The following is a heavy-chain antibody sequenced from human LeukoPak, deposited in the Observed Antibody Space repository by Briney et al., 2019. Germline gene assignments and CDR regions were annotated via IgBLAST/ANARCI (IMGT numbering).Heavy chain of an antibody. J-gene: IGHJ4*02. CDR1: GGSMSSYY. D-gene: IGHD3-3*01. CDR3: AAGFWSGYWDY. V-gene: IGHV4-4*09. Sequence: SETLSLTCTVSGGSMSSYYWSWIRQPPGKGLEWIGYIYTSGSTNYNPSLKSRVTISVDTSKNQFSLKLSSVTAADTAVYYCAAGFWSGYWDYWGQGTLVTVSS. CDR2: IYTSGST.